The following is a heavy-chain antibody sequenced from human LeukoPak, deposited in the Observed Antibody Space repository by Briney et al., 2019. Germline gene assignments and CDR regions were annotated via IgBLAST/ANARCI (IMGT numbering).Heavy chain of an antibody. Sequence: GGSLRLSCAASGFTVSSNYMSWVRQAPGKGLEWVSSISSSSSYIYYADSVKGRFTISRDNAKNSLYLQMNSLRAEDTAVYYCARGAQWYSGSWSNYWGQGTLVTVSS. V-gene: IGHV3-21*01. CDR2: ISSSSSYI. CDR3: ARGAQWYSGSWSNY. CDR1: GFTVSSNY. J-gene: IGHJ4*02. D-gene: IGHD6-13*01.